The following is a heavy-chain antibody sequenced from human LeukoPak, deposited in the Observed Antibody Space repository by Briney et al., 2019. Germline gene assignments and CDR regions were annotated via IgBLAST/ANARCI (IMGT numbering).Heavy chain of an antibody. D-gene: IGHD3-3*01. Sequence: SETLSLACTVSGGSISSSSYYWGWIRQPLGKGLEWIGSIYYSGSTYYNPSLKSRVTISVDTSKNQFSLKLSSVTAADTAVYYCARHLEYDFWSGYYTGWFDPWGQGTLVTVSS. CDR3: ARHLEYDFWSGYYTGWFDP. CDR2: IYYSGST. CDR1: GGSISSSSYY. J-gene: IGHJ5*02. V-gene: IGHV4-39*01.